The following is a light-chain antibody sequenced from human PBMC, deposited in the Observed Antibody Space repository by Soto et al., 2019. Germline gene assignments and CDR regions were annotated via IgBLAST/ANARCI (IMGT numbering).Light chain of an antibody. Sequence: QPVLTQSPSASASLGASVKLTCTLSSGHSSYAIAWHQQQPEKGPRYLMKLSSDGSHSKGEGIPDRFSGSSSGAERYLTISSLQSEDDADYYCQTWDTGARVVFGGGTKLTVL. CDR1: SGHSSYA. J-gene: IGLJ2*01. CDR3: QTWDTGARVV. V-gene: IGLV4-69*01. CDR2: LSSDGSH.